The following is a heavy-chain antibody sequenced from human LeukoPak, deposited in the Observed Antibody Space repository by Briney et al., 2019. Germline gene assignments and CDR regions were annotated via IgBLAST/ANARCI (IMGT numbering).Heavy chain of an antibody. J-gene: IGHJ4*02. Sequence: GGSLRLSCAASGFTFSNSGMHWVRQAPGEGLEWVAFTRFDASKKYYAESVRGRFTISRDNSKNTLFLQVNSLRTEDTAVYYCAKGYSYGIDYWAQGTLVTVSS. D-gene: IGHD5-18*01. CDR3: AKGYSYGIDY. CDR1: GFTFSNSG. V-gene: IGHV3-30*02. CDR2: TRFDASKK.